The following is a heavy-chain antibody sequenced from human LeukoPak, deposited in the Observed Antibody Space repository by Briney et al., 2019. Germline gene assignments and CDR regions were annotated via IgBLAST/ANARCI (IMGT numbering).Heavy chain of an antibody. CDR3: ARFTAAISIDY. CDR2: IYYSGST. Sequence: SETLPLTCTVSGGSISSSSYYWGWIRQPPGKGLEWIGSIYYSGSTYYNPSLKSRVTISVDTSKNQFSLKLSSVTAADTAAYYCARFTAAISIDYWGQGTLVTVSS. CDR1: GGSISSSSYY. V-gene: IGHV4-39*01. D-gene: IGHD2-2*01. J-gene: IGHJ4*02.